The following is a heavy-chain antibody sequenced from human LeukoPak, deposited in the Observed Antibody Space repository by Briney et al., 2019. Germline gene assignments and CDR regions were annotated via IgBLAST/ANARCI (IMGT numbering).Heavy chain of an antibody. Sequence: SETLSLTCDMYGESFTNYHLSWTRQSPGKGLEWIGEISHDEDTNYNPSLRSRVTISLDMSQKQFSLKLTSVTAADTAVYYCARGPDSRKAGYWGPGTLVTVSS. CDR2: ISHDEDT. J-gene: IGHJ4*02. D-gene: IGHD1-14*01. CDR1: GESFTNYH. V-gene: IGHV4-34*01. CDR3: ARGPDSRKAGY.